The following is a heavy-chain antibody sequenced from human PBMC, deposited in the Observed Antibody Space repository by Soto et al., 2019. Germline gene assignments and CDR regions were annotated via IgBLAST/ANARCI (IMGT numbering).Heavy chain of an antibody. V-gene: IGHV4-39*01. Sequence: QLQLQESGPGLVKPSETLSLTCTVSGGSLSSSNYYWGWIRQFPGKGLEWLGTIYYSGSTYYNPSRKSRVTLSVDTSKHQLSLKLSSMTAADTAVYSCARHEAAGTSSLYGLDVWRRGTTVTVSS. CDR1: GGSLSSSNYY. D-gene: IGHD6-13*01. J-gene: IGHJ6*02. CDR3: ARHEAAGTSSLYGLDV. CDR2: IYYSGST.